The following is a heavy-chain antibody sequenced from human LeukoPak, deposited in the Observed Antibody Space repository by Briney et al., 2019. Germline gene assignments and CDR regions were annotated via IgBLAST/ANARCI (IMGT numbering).Heavy chain of an antibody. Sequence: PSETLSLTCTVSGGSISSYYWSWIRQPPGKGLEWMGYIYYSGSTNYNPSLKSRVTISLDTSKNQFSLKLSTVTAADTAVYYCARDFGDASSSSWYSHYYYYMDVWGKGTTVTVSS. CDR2: IYYSGST. D-gene: IGHD6-13*01. J-gene: IGHJ6*03. CDR1: GGSISSYY. V-gene: IGHV4-59*01. CDR3: ARDFGDASSSSWYSHYYYYMDV.